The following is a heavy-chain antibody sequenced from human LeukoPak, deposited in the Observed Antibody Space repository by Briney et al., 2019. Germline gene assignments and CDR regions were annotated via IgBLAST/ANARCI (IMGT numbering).Heavy chain of an antibody. D-gene: IGHD1-14*01. Sequence: SETLSLTCALSVGSTSIGGYSWSCVRQPPGGGLEWIGYIYYSVSTSYHTSLKSRVPISVTTSKNQFSLKLGSVTAADTGVYYCARDTRGITGSHRFDPWGQGTLVTVSS. J-gene: IGHJ5*02. CDR3: ARDTRGITGSHRFDP. V-gene: IGHV4-30-4*07. CDR2: IYYSVST. CDR1: VGSTSIGGYS.